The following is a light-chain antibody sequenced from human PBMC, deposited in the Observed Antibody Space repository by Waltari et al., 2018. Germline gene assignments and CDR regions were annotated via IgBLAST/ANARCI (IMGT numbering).Light chain of an antibody. Sequence: EIVLTQSPGTLSLSPGERATLSCRASQSLGGTYLAWFQQKPGQAPRLLIYGASSRATGIPDRVSGSGSGTDFTLTINRLEPDDFAVYHCQQYGSSLPITFGQGTRLEIK. J-gene: IGKJ5*01. CDR2: GAS. V-gene: IGKV3-20*01. CDR1: QSLGGTY. CDR3: QQYGSSLPIT.